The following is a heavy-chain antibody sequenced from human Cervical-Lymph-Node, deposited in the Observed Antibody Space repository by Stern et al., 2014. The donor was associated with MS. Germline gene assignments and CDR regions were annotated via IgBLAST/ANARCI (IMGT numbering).Heavy chain of an antibody. CDR2: MYYRGTT. CDR1: GGSLSGYY. CDR3: ARASGNYLFED. D-gene: IGHD1-26*01. J-gene: IGHJ4*02. V-gene: IGHV4-59*01. Sequence: HVQLQESGPRLVKPSETLSLTCTVSGGSLSGYYCSWIRQPPGKGLEWIGYMYYRGTTNHNPSLKGRVTISVDTSKNQCSLKVTSVTAADTAVYYCARASGNYLFEDWGPGTLVIVSS.